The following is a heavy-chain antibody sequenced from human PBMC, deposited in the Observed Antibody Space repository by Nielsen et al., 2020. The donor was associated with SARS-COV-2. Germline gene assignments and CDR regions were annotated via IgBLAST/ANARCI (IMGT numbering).Heavy chain of an antibody. CDR3: ARSGHCNGGICYFTEYFQD. D-gene: IGHD2-8*02. Sequence: GESLKISCAASGFSFNRYTMNWVRQAPGKGLEWVSSISSGGYYIYYADSLKGRFTISRDNAKNSLYLQMDSLRAEDTAFYYCARSGHCNGGICYFTEYFQDWGQGTLVTVSS. CDR2: ISSGGYYI. CDR1: GFSFNRYT. V-gene: IGHV3-21*04. J-gene: IGHJ1*01.